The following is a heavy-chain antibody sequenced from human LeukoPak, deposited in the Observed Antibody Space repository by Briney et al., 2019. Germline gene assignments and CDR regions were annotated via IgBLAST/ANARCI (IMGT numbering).Heavy chain of an antibody. Sequence: GGSLRLSCAASGFTFSSYAMSWVRQAPGKGLEWISAISGSGGSTYYADSVKGRFTISRDNSKNTLYLQMNSLRAEDTAVYYCAKDGFYCSSTSCYGDYWGQGTLVTVSS. J-gene: IGHJ4*02. CDR2: ISGSGGST. CDR1: GFTFSSYA. D-gene: IGHD2-2*01. V-gene: IGHV3-23*01. CDR3: AKDGFYCSSTSCYGDY.